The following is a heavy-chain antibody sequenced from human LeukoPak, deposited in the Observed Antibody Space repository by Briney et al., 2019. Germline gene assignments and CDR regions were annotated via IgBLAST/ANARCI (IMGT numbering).Heavy chain of an antibody. J-gene: IGHJ4*02. Sequence: GGSLRLSCAASGFTSNSYSMNWVRQAPGKGLEWVSSISSSDSYIYYADSVKGRFTISRDNAKNSLYLQMNSLRAEDTAVYYCARGTTVTTDNYFDYWGQGTLVTVSS. CDR2: ISSSDSYI. V-gene: IGHV3-21*06. CDR3: ARGTTVTTDNYFDY. CDR1: GFTSNSYS. D-gene: IGHD4-17*01.